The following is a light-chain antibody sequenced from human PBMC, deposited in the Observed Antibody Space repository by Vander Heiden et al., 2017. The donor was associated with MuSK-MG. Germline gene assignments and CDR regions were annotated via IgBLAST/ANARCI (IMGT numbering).Light chain of an antibody. CDR3: CSHADSFILV. J-gene: IGLJ2*01. Sequence: QSALAQPRSVSGSPGQSVTISCTGTSSDNGGYNYVSWYQPHPGKAHKLMIYDVSKRPAGVPDRFSGSKSGNTASLTISGLQAEDEADYYCCSHADSFILVFGGGTKLTVL. CDR2: DVS. V-gene: IGLV2-11*01. CDR1: SSDNGGYNY.